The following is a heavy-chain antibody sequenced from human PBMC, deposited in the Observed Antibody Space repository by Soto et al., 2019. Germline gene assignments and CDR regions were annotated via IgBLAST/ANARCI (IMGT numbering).Heavy chain of an antibody. CDR1: GGTFSSYA. J-gene: IGHJ4*02. CDR2: IIPIFGTA. D-gene: IGHD1-26*01. CDR3: ARGSGSYPSDYYFDY. Sequence: SVKVSCKASGGTFSSYAISWVRQAPGQGLEWMGGIIPIFGTANYAQKFQGRVAITADESTSTAYMELSSLRSEDTAVYYCARGSGSYPSDYYFDYWGQGTLVTVSS. V-gene: IGHV1-69*13.